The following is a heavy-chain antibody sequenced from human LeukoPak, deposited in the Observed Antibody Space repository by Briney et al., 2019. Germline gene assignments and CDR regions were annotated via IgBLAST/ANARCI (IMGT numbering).Heavy chain of an antibody. Sequence: PGGPLPLSFEASDFTFVSNTMTWARQAPGKGLRGVSYISSSSSTIYYADSVKGRFTISRDNAKNSLYLQMNSLRAEDTAVYYCARDLEGLWFGELSATLSYWGQGTLVTVSS. CDR1: DFTFVSNT. V-gene: IGHV3-48*04. CDR3: ARDLEGLWFGELSATLSY. CDR2: ISSSSSTI. J-gene: IGHJ4*02. D-gene: IGHD3-10*01.